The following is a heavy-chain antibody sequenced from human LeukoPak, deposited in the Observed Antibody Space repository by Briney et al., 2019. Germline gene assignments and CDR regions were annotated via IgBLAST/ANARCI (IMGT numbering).Heavy chain of an antibody. CDR2: VNTDGRST. V-gene: IGHV3-74*01. J-gene: IGHJ4*02. D-gene: IGHD5-24*01. CDR3: TRDVWGDRDGFFEC. Sequence: GGSLRLSCAASGFTFSSYWMHWVRQVPGKGLVWVARVNTDGRSTSYGESLKGRFTISRDNARNTLYLQMNGLRAEDTAVYYCTRDVWGDRDGFFECWGQGTLVTVSS. CDR1: GFTFSSYW.